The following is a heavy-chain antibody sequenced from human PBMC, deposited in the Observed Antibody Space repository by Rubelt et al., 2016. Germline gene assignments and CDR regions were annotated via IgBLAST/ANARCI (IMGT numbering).Heavy chain of an antibody. CDR3: SRDYVGY. CDR2: IKQDGSEK. V-gene: IGHV3-7*03. Sequence: ELQLVESGGGLVQPGGSLRLSCAASGFTVSINYITWVRQAPGKGLEWVANIKQDGSEKYYVDSVKGRFTISRYNAKNSLDLQMNSLRAEDTAVYYGSRDYVGYWGQGTLVTVSS. J-gene: IGHJ4*02. D-gene: IGHD3-16*01. CDR1: GFTVSINY.